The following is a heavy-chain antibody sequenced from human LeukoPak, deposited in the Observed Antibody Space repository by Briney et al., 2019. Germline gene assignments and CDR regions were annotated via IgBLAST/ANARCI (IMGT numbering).Heavy chain of an antibody. CDR1: GFTFDDYG. J-gene: IGHJ6*03. CDR3: VRGITSSFYDVVSFYYYMDV. D-gene: IGHD2-2*01. CDR2: INWNGGST. V-gene: IGHV3-20*04. Sequence: SGGSVRLSCAASGFTFDDYGMSWVRQAPGKGLEWVSGINWNGGSTGYADSVKGRFTISRDNAKNSLYLQMNSLRAEDTGLYYCVRGITSSFYDVVSFYYYMDVWGKGTTVTVSS.